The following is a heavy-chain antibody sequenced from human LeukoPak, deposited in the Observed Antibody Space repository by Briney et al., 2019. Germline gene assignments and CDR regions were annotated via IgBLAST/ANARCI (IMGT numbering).Heavy chain of an antibody. Sequence: SETLSLTCTVSGGSISSYYWSWIRQPPGKGLEWIGYIYYSGSTNYNPSLKSRVTISVDTSKNQFSLKLSSVTAADTAVYYCARMLFWSGPRWFDPWGQGTLVTVSS. D-gene: IGHD3-3*01. CDR1: GGSISSYY. CDR2: IYYSGST. CDR3: ARMLFWSGPRWFDP. V-gene: IGHV4-59*01. J-gene: IGHJ5*02.